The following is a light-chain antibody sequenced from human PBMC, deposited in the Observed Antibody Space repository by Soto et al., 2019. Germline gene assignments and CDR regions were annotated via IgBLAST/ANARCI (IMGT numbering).Light chain of an antibody. CDR2: RAS. J-gene: IGKJ2*01. CDR3: QQYYSLPYT. CDR1: QSVLYVPGKRNF. Sequence: DIVMTQSPDSLAVSLGERATINCKSSQSVLYVPGKRNFLARYQQKAGQPPKLIIYRASTRESGVPDRISGSGSGTDFTLTISSLQAEDVAVYYCQQYYSLPYTFGQGTKLEIK. V-gene: IGKV4-1*01.